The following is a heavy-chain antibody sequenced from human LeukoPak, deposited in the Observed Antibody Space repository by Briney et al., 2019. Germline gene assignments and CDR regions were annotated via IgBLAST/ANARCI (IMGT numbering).Heavy chain of an antibody. Sequence: GGSLRLSCAASGFTFSSYAMSWVRQAPGKGLEWVAVISYDGSNKYYADSVKGRFTISRDNSKNTLYLQMNSLGAEDTAVYYCAKEGDDFWSWGQGTLVTVSS. CDR3: AKEGDDFWS. CDR1: GFTFSSYA. J-gene: IGHJ4*02. D-gene: IGHD3-3*01. V-gene: IGHV3-30*18. CDR2: ISYDGSNK.